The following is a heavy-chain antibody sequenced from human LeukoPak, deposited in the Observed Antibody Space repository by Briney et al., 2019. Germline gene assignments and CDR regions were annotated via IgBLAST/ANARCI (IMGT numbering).Heavy chain of an antibody. J-gene: IGHJ3*02. CDR2: ISYDGSNK. V-gene: IGHV3-30*07. CDR1: GFTFSSYA. CDR3: ARDGAFDI. Sequence: GGSLRLSCAASGFTFSSYAMHWVRQAPGKGLEWVAVISYDGSNKYYADSVKGRFTISRDNSKNTLYLQMNSLRAEDTALYYCARDGAFDIWGQGTMVTVSS.